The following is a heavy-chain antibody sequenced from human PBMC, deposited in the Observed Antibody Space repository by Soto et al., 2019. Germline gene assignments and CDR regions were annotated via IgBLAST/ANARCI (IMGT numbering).Heavy chain of an antibody. J-gene: IGHJ4*02. D-gene: IGHD3-22*01. V-gene: IGHV3-30*18. CDR1: GFTFSNYA. CDR2: ISNDGSNK. CDR3: GKDPYYDSSGYHDY. Sequence: QVQLVESGGGVVQPGRSLRLSCAASGFTFSNYAMHWVRQAPGKGLEWVAVISNDGSNKYYPDSVKGRFTISRDNCKNTLNLQRTSLSAAATAVYYCGKDPYYDSSGYHDYWGQGTLVTVSS.